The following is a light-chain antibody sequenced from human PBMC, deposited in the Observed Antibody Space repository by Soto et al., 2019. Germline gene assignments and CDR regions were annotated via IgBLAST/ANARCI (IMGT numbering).Light chain of an antibody. CDR1: SSDIGAGYD. CDR2: GNI. CDR3: QSYDSSLGGSKGV. V-gene: IGLV1-40*01. J-gene: IGLJ3*02. Sequence: QSVLTQPPSMSGAPGQRVTISCTGSSSDIGAGYDVHWYQQFAGTAPKLLIYGNINRPSGVPDRFSGSKSGTSASLAITGLQAEDEAHYYCQSYDSSLGGSKGVFGGGTKLTVL.